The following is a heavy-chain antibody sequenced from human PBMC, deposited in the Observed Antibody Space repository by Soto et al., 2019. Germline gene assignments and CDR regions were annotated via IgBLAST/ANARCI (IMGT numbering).Heavy chain of an antibody. V-gene: IGHV4-30-4*01. CDR1: GGSISSGDYY. Sequence: QVQLQESGPGLVKPSQTLSLTCTVSGGSISSGDYYWSWIRQPPGKGLEWIGYIHYSGSTYYNPSLKSRVTSPVDTYKNQFPLKLSSVTAADTAVYYCARASFRVGGFYYWGQGTLVTVSS. J-gene: IGHJ4*02. CDR3: ARASFRVGGFYY. D-gene: IGHD2-15*01. CDR2: IHYSGST.